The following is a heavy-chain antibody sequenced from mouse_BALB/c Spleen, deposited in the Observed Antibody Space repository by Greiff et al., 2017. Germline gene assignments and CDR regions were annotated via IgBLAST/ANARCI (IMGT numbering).Heavy chain of an antibody. Sequence: EVKLVESGPGLVKPSQSLSLTCTVTGYSITSDYAWNWIRQFPGNKLEWMGYISYSGSTSYNPSLKSRISITRDTSKNQFFLQLNSVTTEDTATYYCAREGLPKGLYAMDYWGQGTSVTVSS. V-gene: IGHV3-2*02. CDR1: GYSITSDYA. D-gene: IGHD2-2*01. J-gene: IGHJ4*01. CDR2: ISYSGST. CDR3: AREGLPKGLYAMDY.